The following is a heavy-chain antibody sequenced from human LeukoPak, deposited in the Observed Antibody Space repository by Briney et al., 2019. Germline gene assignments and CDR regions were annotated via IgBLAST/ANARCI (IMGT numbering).Heavy chain of an antibody. D-gene: IGHD5-24*01. J-gene: IGHJ4*02. CDR1: GFTFSSHW. V-gene: IGHV3-7*01. CDR2: IKLDVSEK. CDR3: ARIGMATISYFDY. Sequence: PGGSLRLSCAASGFTFSSHWMSWVRQAPGKGLEWVANIKLDVSEKYYVDSVKGRFTISRDNGKNSLYLQMNSLRAEDTAVYFCARIGMATISYFDYWGQGTLVTVSS.